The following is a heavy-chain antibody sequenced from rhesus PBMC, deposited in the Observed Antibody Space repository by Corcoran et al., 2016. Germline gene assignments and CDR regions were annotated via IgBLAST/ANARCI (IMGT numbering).Heavy chain of an antibody. Sequence: QVQLQESGPAVVKPSETLSLTCAVSGGSISGYYWNWIRQPPGKGLEWIGYIGGSSARTSPNPSLKSRVTISPDTSKNQFSLKLSSVTAADTAVYYCARIRPTTVAATGAFGYWGQGVLVTVSS. J-gene: IGHJ4*01. CDR2: IGGSSART. CDR3: ARIRPTTVAATGAFGY. V-gene: IGHV4-165*02. D-gene: IGHD4-29*01. CDR1: GGSISGYY.